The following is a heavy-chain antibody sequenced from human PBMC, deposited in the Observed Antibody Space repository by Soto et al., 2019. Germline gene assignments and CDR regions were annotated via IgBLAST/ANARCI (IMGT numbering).Heavy chain of an antibody. D-gene: IGHD3-22*01. CDR2: ISGSGGST. J-gene: IGHJ4*02. CDR3: VKVTPWGDSSGYYYFDY. V-gene: IGHV3-23*01. CDR1: GFTFSSYA. Sequence: SCKASGFTFSSYAMSWVRQAPGKGLEWVSAISGSGGSTYYADSVKGRFTISRDNSKNTLYLQMNSLRAEDTAVYYCVKVTPWGDSSGYYYFDYWGQGTLVTVSS.